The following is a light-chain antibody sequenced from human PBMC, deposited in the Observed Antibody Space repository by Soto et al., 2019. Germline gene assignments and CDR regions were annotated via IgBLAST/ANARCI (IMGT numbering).Light chain of an antibody. Sequence: LTQPASVSGSPGQSITISCTGTSIDVGTYTLVSWYRQYPGKAPKLLLYEVTKLPSGVSNRFSGSKSGNTASLTISGLQAEDEADYFCCSYAGSKTFVVFGGGTKVTVL. J-gene: IGLJ2*01. V-gene: IGLV2-23*02. CDR1: SIDVGTYTL. CDR3: CSYAGSKTFVV. CDR2: EVT.